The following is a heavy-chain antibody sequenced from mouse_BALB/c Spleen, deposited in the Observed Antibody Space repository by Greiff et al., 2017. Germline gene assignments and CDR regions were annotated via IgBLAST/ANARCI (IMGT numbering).Heavy chain of an antibody. V-gene: IGHV14-3*02. CDR2: IDPANGNT. Sequence: VQLQQSGAELVKPGASVKLSCTASGFNIKDTYMHWVKQRPEQGLEWIGRIDPANGNTKYDPKFQGKATITADTSSNTAYLQLSSLTSEDTAVYYCALCYGNSGAMDYWGQGTSVTVSS. J-gene: IGHJ4*01. D-gene: IGHD2-1*01. CDR1: GFNIKDTY. CDR3: ALCYGNSGAMDY.